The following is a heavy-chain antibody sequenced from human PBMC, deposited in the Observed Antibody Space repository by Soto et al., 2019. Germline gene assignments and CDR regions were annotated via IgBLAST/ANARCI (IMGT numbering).Heavy chain of an antibody. Sequence: EVQLLESGGGLVQPGGSVRLSCAASGFTFSSYAMSWVRQAPGQGLEWVSAISGSGGSTYYADSVRGRFTISRDNSKHTLYLQMNSLRAEDTTVYYSAKDRISYYDILTGPFDYWGQGTLVTVSS. J-gene: IGHJ4*02. CDR2: ISGSGGST. CDR1: GFTFSSYA. D-gene: IGHD3-9*01. CDR3: AKDRISYYDILTGPFDY. V-gene: IGHV3-23*01.